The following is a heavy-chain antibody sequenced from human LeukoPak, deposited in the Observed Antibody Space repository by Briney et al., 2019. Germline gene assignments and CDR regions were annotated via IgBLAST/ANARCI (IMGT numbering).Heavy chain of an antibody. J-gene: IGHJ5*02. CDR2: IYYSGST. V-gene: IGHV4-59*01. Sequence: SETLSLTCTVSGGSISSYYWSWIRQPPGKGLEWIGYIYYSGSTNYNPFLKSRVTISVDTSKNQFSLKLSSVTAADTAVYYCARVNTIFGVVARFDPWGQGTLVTVSS. D-gene: IGHD3-3*01. CDR1: GGSISSYY. CDR3: ARVNTIFGVVARFDP.